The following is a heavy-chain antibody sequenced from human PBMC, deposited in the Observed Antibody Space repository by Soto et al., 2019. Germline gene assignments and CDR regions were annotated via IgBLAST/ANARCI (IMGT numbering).Heavy chain of an antibody. D-gene: IGHD4-17*01. V-gene: IGHV4-4*09. CDR1: GGSISTNY. CDR3: ARRKGGDYGHYFDY. CDR2: IYSSGST. J-gene: IGHJ4*02. Sequence: QVQLQESGPGLVKPSETLSLTCTVSGGSISTNYWSWIRQPPGKGLEWIGYIYSSGSTNYNTSLESRVIISVDTSKNQFSLNLSSVTATDTAIYYCARRKGGDYGHYFDYWGQGTLVTVSS.